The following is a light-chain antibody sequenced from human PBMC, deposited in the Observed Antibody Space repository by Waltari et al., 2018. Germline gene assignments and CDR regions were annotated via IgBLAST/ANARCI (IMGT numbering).Light chain of an antibody. V-gene: IGLV3-21*04. J-gene: IGLJ2*01. Sequence: SYVLTQPPSLSVAPRNAARITWRGTNIGGSCVPWDQPKPGQAPLLVLHYNTDRPEGGPGRFSGPKGGNTANLEINRDESGDEADNYCQVWGGDSGPYVIYGGWTKLTVL. CDR2: YNT. CDR1: NIGGSC. CDR3: QVWGGDSGPYVI.